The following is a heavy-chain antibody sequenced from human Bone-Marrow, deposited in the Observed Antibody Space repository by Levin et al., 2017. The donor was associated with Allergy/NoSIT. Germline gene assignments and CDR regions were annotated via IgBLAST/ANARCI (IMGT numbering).Heavy chain of an antibody. V-gene: IGHV3-48*04. Sequence: GGSLRLSCAASGFTFSTFSMSWVRQAPGKGLEWVSYISESGTTIYYADSVKGRFTVSRDNAKKTLYLQMNGLRADDTATYYCASEGHVFGVVIAYSMDVWGQGTTVTVSS. CDR2: ISESGTTI. CDR1: GFTFSTFS. CDR3: ASEGHVFGVVIAYSMDV. J-gene: IGHJ6*02. D-gene: IGHD3-3*01.